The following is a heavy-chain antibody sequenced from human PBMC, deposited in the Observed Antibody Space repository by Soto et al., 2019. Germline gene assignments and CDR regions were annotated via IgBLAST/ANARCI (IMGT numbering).Heavy chain of an antibody. CDR1: GGSISSGGYS. Sequence: QLQLQESGSGLVKPSQTLSLTCAVSGGSISSGGYSWSWIRQPPGKGLEWIGYIYHSGSTYYNPSPRSRVTIAVDRAKNQFSLKLSSVTAADTAVYYCARGGRDYYGSGRYYRPTPFDYWGQGTLVTVSS. V-gene: IGHV4-30-2*01. CDR3: ARGGRDYYGSGRYYRPTPFDY. J-gene: IGHJ4*02. D-gene: IGHD3-10*01. CDR2: IYHSGST.